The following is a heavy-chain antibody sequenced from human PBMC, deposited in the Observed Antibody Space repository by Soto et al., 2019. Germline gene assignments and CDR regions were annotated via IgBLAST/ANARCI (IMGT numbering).Heavy chain of an antibody. CDR3: ANGPATWFGELFHGTGMDV. V-gene: IGHV3-23*01. CDR2: ISGSGGST. J-gene: IGHJ6*02. Sequence: PGGSLRLSCAASGFTFSSDAMSWVRQAPGKGLEWVSAISGSGGSTYYADSVKGRFTISRDNSKNTLYLQMNSLRAEDTAVYYCANGPATWFGELFHGTGMDVWGQGTTVTVSS. CDR1: GFTFSSDA. D-gene: IGHD3-10*01.